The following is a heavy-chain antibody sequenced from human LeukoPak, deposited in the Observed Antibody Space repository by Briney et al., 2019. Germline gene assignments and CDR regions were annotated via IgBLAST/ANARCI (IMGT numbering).Heavy chain of an antibody. J-gene: IGHJ4*02. CDR3: ARDHGYSGYDYYFDY. D-gene: IGHD5-12*01. CDR1: GFTFSTYV. Sequence: PGGTLRLSCAASGFTFSTYVIHWVRQAPGKGLEWGAVIWYDGSNKNYADSVKGRFTISRDNSKNTLYLQTNSLRAEDTAVYYCARDHGYSGYDYYFDYWGQGTLVTVSS. V-gene: IGHV3-33*01. CDR2: IWYDGSNK.